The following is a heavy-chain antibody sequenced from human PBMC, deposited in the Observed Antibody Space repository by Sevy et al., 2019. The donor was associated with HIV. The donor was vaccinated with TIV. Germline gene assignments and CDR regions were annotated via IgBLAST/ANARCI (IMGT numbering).Heavy chain of an antibody. Sequence: GGSLRLSCAASGFTFSSYGMHWVRQAPGKGLEWVSAISGSGGSTYYADSVKGRFTISRDNSKNTLYLQMNSLRAEDTAVYYCAKDQSVAGTGVVDYWGQGTLVTVSS. CDR3: AKDQSVAGTGVVDY. J-gene: IGHJ4*02. CDR1: GFTFSSYG. CDR2: ISGSGGST. D-gene: IGHD6-19*01. V-gene: IGHV3-23*01.